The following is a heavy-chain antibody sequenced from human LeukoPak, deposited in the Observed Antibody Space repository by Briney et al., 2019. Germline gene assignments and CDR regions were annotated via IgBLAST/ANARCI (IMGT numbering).Heavy chain of an antibody. Sequence: GGSLRLSCAASGFTFSSYWMHWVRHAPGKGLVWVSRPNSDGSGTSYADSVKGRFTISRDNAETTLHLQTNNPSAEDAAVYYCARASNRNSINFDYWGQGALVTVSS. CDR1: GFTFSSYW. V-gene: IGHV3-74*01. CDR2: PNSDGSGT. J-gene: IGHJ4*02. CDR3: ARASNRNSINFDY. D-gene: IGHD1-1*01.